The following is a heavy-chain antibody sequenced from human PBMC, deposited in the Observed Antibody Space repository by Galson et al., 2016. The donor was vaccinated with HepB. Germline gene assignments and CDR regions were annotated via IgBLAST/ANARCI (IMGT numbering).Heavy chain of an antibody. CDR1: GGSVSSGSYY. CDR3: VREEERQLVRRFDP. V-gene: IGHV4-61*01. Sequence: ETLSLTCTVSGGSVSSGSYYWSWIRQPPGKGLEWIGYIYYSGSTNYNPSLKSRVTISVDTSKNQFSLKLTSVTAADTAFYYCVREEERQLVRRFDPWGQGTLVTVSS. D-gene: IGHD6-13*01. J-gene: IGHJ5*02. CDR2: IYYSGST.